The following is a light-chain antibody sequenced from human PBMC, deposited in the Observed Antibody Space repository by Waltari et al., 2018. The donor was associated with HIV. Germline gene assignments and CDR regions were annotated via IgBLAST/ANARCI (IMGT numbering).Light chain of an antibody. Sequence: QSALTQPPSASGSPGQSVTIPCTGSSSDVGGYNLVSWYQHHPGKAPKLIIYDVTKRPSGVPDRFFGSKSANTASLTVSGLQAEDEADYYCNSYAGSDNVLFGGGTKLTVL. CDR3: NSYAGSDNVL. J-gene: IGLJ2*01. CDR2: DVT. CDR1: SSDVGGYNL. V-gene: IGLV2-8*01.